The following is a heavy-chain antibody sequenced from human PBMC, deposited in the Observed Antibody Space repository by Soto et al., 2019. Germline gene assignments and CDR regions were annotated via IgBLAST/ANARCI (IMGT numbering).Heavy chain of an antibody. CDR1: GLTFSSYA. V-gene: IGHV3-23*01. J-gene: IGHJ4*02. D-gene: IGHD6-19*01. Sequence: EVQLLESGGCLVQPGGSLRLSCAASGLTFSSYAMRWVRQAPGKGLEWVSAISGSGGSTYYADSVKGRFTISRDNSKNTLYLQMNSLRAEDTAVYYCARRGSGRYYDYWGQGTLVTVSS. CDR2: ISGSGGST. CDR3: ARRGSGRYYDY.